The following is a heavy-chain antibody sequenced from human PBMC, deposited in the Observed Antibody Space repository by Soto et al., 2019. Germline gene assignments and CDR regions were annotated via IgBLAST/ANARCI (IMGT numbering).Heavy chain of an antibody. CDR2: IIPIFGTA. J-gene: IGHJ2*01. CDR1: GGTFSSYA. V-gene: IGHV1-69*13. D-gene: IGHD5-12*01. Sequence: VXSVKVSFNASGGTFSSYAIRLVRQAPGQGLECMGGIIPIFGTANYAQKFQGRVTITADESTSTAYMELSSLRSEDTAVYYCARSAWPGGWYFDIWGRGTLVTVSS. CDR3: ARSAWPGGWYFDI.